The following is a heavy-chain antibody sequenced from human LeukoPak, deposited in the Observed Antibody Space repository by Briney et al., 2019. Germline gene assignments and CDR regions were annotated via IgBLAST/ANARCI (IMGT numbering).Heavy chain of an antibody. Sequence: PSETLSLTCTVSGGSISSGSYYWGWIRQPPGKGLEWIGSIYYSGSTYYNPSLKSRVTISVDTSKNQFPLKLSSVTAADTAVYYCARARYYYDSSGYYPMATYYFDYWGQGTLVTVSS. V-gene: IGHV4-39*06. J-gene: IGHJ4*02. D-gene: IGHD3-22*01. CDR2: IYYSGST. CDR3: ARARYYYDSSGYYPMATYYFDY. CDR1: GGSISSGSYY.